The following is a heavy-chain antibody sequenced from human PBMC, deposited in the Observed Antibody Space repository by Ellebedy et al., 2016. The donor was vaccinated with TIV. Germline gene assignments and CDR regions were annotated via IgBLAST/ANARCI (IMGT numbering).Heavy chain of an antibody. CDR2: MNPNSGNT. J-gene: IGHJ6*03. CDR1: GYTFTSYD. V-gene: IGHV1-8*02. CDR3: ARDGRSYYDFWSGYQYYYYYYYMDV. D-gene: IGHD3-3*01. Sequence: ASVKVSXXASGYTFTSYDINWVRQATGQGLEWMGWMNPNSGNTGYAQKFQGRVTMTRNTSISTAYMELSSLRAEDTAVYYCARDGRSYYDFWSGYQYYYYYYYMDVWGKGTTVTVSS.